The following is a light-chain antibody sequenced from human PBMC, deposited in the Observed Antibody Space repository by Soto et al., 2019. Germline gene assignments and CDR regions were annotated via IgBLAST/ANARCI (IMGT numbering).Light chain of an antibody. V-gene: IGLV2-8*01. J-gene: IGLJ2*01. CDR2: DVN. Sequence: QSVLTQPPSASGSPGQSVTISCTGTLSDVGGQNLVSWYRQDPGKAPKLIIYDVNQRPSGVPDRFSGSKSGSTASLTVSGLQAEDEANYYCSSYTFTNVIFGGGTKLTVL. CDR3: SSYTFTNVI. CDR1: LSDVGGQNL.